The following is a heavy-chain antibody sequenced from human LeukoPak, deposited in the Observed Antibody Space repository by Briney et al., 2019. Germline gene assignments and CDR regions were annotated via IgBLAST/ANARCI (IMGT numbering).Heavy chain of an antibody. D-gene: IGHD2-15*01. Sequence: SETLSLTCAVSGGSFSGYYWSWIRQPPGKGLEWIGEINHSGSTNYNPSLKSRVTISVDTSKNQFSLKLSSVTAADTAVYYCARGPPYCSGGSCYSLEDYWGQGTLVTVSP. CDR3: ARGPPYCSGGSCYSLEDY. V-gene: IGHV4-34*01. J-gene: IGHJ4*02. CDR1: GGSFSGYY. CDR2: INHSGST.